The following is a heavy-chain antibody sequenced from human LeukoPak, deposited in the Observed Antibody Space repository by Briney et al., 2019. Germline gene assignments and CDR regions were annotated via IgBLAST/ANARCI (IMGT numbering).Heavy chain of an antibody. CDR2: IYHSGRT. V-gene: IGHV4-4*02. CDR3: ARLHCSSTSCHFDY. CDR1: DGSISNSNW. J-gene: IGHJ4*02. Sequence: SETLSLTCAVSDGSISNSNWWSWVRQPPGKGLEWIGEIYHSGRTNYNPSLKSRITISVDKSKNQFSLKLSSVTAADTAVYYCARLHCSSTSCHFDYWGQGTLVTVSS. D-gene: IGHD2-2*01.